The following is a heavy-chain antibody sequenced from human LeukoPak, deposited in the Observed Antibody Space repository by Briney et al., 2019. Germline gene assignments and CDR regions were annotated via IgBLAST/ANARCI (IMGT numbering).Heavy chain of an antibody. Sequence: GASVKVSCKASGYTFTSYYMHWVRQAPGQGLEWMGIINPSGGSTTYAQRFQGRVTMTRDTSTSTVYMELSSLRSEDTAVYYCARALGSLDLFDYWGQGTLVTVSS. CDR2: INPSGGST. CDR1: GYTFTSYY. J-gene: IGHJ4*02. V-gene: IGHV1-46*01. D-gene: IGHD3-16*01. CDR3: ARALGSLDLFDY.